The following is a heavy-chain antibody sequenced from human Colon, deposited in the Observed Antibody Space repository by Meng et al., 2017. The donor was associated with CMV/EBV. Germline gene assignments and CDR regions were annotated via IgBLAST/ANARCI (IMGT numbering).Heavy chain of an antibody. CDR3: ARVGDYPGGYYDS. D-gene: IGHD3-10*01. J-gene: IGHJ4*02. CDR1: GFTFSRYA. Sequence: SLRLSWAASGFTFSRYAIHWVRQAPGKGLEWVALISSDGNIKYYADSVKGRFTISRDNSKNTLSLQMNNLRPDDTSVYYCARVGDYPGGYYDSWGQGTLVTVSS. V-gene: IGHV3-30-3*01. CDR2: ISSDGNIK.